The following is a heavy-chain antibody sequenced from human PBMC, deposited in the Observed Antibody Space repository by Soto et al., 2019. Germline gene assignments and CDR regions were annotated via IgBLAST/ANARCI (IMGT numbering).Heavy chain of an antibody. CDR1: GYTFTNYG. J-gene: IGHJ6*02. Sequence: QVQVVQSGDEVKKPGASVKVSCKASGYTFTNYGFSWVRQAPGQGLECMGWISGYNGNTKYAEKFQGRVTMTTDTSTSTAHMELRSLRSDDTAVYYCAREGQASYYYYGMDVWGQGTAVTVAS. CDR2: ISGYNGNT. V-gene: IGHV1-18*01. CDR3: AREGQASYYYYGMDV.